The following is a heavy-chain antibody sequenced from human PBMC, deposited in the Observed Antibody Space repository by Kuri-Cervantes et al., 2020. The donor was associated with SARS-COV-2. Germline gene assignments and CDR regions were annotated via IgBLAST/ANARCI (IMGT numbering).Heavy chain of an antibody. CDR3: AKVNAVGVFHNAFDI. J-gene: IGHJ3*02. Sequence: SVKVSCKASGFTFTSSAVQWVRQARGQRLEWIGWIVLGSGNTNYAQKFQERVTITRDMSTSTAYMELSSLRAEDTAVYYCAKVNAVGVFHNAFDIWGQGTMVTVSS. V-gene: IGHV1-58*01. CDR2: IVLGSGNT. CDR1: GFTFTSSA. D-gene: IGHD3-3*01.